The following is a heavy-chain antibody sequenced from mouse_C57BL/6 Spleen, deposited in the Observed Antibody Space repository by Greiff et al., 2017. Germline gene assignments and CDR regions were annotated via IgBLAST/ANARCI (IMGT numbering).Heavy chain of an antibody. Sequence: QVHVKQSGAELVRPGASVTLSCKASGYTFTDYEMHWVKQTPVHGLEWIGAIDPETGGTAYNQKFKGKAILTADKSSSTAYMELRSLTSEDSAVYYCTRGGGYYGYFDVWGTGTTVTVSS. CDR1: GYTFTDYE. CDR2: IDPETGGT. CDR3: TRGGGYYGYFDV. V-gene: IGHV1-15*01. J-gene: IGHJ1*03. D-gene: IGHD2-2*01.